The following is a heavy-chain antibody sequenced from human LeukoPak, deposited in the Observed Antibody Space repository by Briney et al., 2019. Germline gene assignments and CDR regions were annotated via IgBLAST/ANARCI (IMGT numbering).Heavy chain of an antibody. Sequence: GGSLRLSCAASGFTFRTYAMHWVRQAPGKGLEWVAVFTYDGSDKYYADSVKGRFAISRDNSKNTLYLQMNSPRAEDTAVYYCAKEDDAFDVWGQGTMVTVSS. CDR2: FTYDGSDK. CDR1: GFTFRTYA. CDR3: AKEDDAFDV. V-gene: IGHV3-30*18. J-gene: IGHJ3*01.